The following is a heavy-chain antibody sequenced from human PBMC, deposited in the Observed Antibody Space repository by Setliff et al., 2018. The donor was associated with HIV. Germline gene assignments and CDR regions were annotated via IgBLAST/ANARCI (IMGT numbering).Heavy chain of an antibody. Sequence: ASETLSLTCTVSGGSISSSSYYWGWIRQPPGKGLEWIGSIFYTGSTYYNPSLKSRVTMSIDTSTQQFSLNLNSVTATDTAVYYCAKRTFGSGRLDPWGQGTLVTV. CDR1: GGSISSSSYY. D-gene: IGHD3-16*01. CDR3: AKRTFGSGRLDP. CDR2: IFYTGST. V-gene: IGHV4-39*07. J-gene: IGHJ5*02.